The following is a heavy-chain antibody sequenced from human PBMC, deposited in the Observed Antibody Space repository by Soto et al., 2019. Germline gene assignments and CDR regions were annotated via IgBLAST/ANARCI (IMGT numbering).Heavy chain of an antibody. Sequence: SETLSLTCTISGGPMNNYYWSWIRQPPGKGLEWIGYIYYGGSTNYNPPLKSRVTISVDTSKNQFSLKLSSVTAADTAVYYCARRYGYSFDYWGQGTLVTVSS. V-gene: IGHV4-59*08. J-gene: IGHJ4*02. CDR2: IYYGGST. CDR3: ARRYGYSFDY. D-gene: IGHD1-1*01. CDR1: GGPMNNYY.